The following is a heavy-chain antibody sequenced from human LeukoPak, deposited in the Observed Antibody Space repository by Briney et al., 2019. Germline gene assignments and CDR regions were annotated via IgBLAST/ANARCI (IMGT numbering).Heavy chain of an antibody. D-gene: IGHD3-10*01. Sequence: ASVKVSCTASGYTFTGYYMHWVRQAPGQGLEWMGWINPNSGGTNYAQKFQGRVTMTRDTSISTAYMELSRLRSDDTAVYYCARGKITMVRGALVMDVWGQGTTVTVSS. CDR3: ARGKITMVRGALVMDV. V-gene: IGHV1-2*02. CDR1: GYTFTGYY. CDR2: INPNSGGT. J-gene: IGHJ6*02.